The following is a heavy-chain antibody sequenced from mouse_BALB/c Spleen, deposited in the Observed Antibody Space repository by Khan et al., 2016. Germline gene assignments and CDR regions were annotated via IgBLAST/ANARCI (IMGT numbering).Heavy chain of an antibody. CDR3: ARGEEEAMDY. J-gene: IGHJ4*01. CDR2: ISYSGST. CDR1: GYSITSDYA. Sequence: VQLKQSGPGLVKPSQSLSLTCTVTGYSITSDYAWNWLRQFPGNKLEWMGYISYSGSTSYNPSLKSRISITRDTSKNQFFLQLNSVTTEDTATYYCARGEEEAMDYWGQGTSVTVSS. V-gene: IGHV3-2*02.